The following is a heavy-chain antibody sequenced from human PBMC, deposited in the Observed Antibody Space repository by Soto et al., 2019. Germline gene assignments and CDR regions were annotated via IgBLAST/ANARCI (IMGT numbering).Heavy chain of an antibody. Sequence: EVQLLESGGGLVQPGGSLRLSWAASGFSFSSYAMSWVRQSPGKGLGWVSAIIGSGGSPYYADSVKGRFTISRDNSTKTLYLQMNSLRAEDTAVDYCAKGRFSMAGDGMDVWGQGTTVTVSS. V-gene: IGHV3-23*01. CDR2: IIGSGGSP. CDR3: AKGRFSMAGDGMDV. J-gene: IGHJ6*02. D-gene: IGHD6-19*01. CDR1: GFSFSSYA.